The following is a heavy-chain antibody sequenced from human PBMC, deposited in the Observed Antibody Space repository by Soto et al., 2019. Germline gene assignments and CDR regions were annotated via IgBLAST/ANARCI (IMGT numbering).Heavy chain of an antibody. V-gene: IGHV3-30-3*01. CDR2: ISYDGSNK. J-gene: IGHJ6*02. Sequence: QVQLVESGGGVVQPGRSLRLSCAASGFTFSSYAMHWVRQAPGKGLEWVAVISYDGSNKYYADSVKGRFTISRDNSKNTLYLQMHSLRAEDTAVYYCARVLSDGDYYYYYGMDVWGQGTTVTVSS. CDR3: ARVLSDGDYYYYYGMDV. CDR1: GFTFSSYA. D-gene: IGHD4-17*01.